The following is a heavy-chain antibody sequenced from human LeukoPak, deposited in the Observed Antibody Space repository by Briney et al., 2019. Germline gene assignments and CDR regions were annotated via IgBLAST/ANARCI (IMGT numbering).Heavy chain of an antibody. CDR3: ARAGAYYGSGIPLDI. CDR2: INHSGST. D-gene: IGHD3-10*01. CDR1: GGSFSGYY. Sequence: SETLSLTCAVYGGSFSGYYWSWIRQPPGKGLEWIGEINHSGSTSYNPSLKSRVTISVDTSKNQFSLKLSSVTAADTAVYYCARAGAYYGSGIPLDIWGQGTMVTVSS. V-gene: IGHV4-34*01. J-gene: IGHJ3*02.